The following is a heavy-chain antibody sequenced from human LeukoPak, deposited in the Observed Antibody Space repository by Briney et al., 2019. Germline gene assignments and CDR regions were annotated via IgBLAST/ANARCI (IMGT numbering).Heavy chain of an antibody. CDR2: IYYSGST. CDR1: GGSISSYY. CDR3: AREAPRRGMDV. J-gene: IGHJ6*02. V-gene: IGHV4-59*01. Sequence: PSETLSLTCTVSGGSISSYYWSWIRQPPGKGLEWIGYIYYSGSTNCNPSLKSRVTISVDTSKNQFSLKLSSVTAADTAVYYCAREAPRRGMDVWGQGTTVTVSS.